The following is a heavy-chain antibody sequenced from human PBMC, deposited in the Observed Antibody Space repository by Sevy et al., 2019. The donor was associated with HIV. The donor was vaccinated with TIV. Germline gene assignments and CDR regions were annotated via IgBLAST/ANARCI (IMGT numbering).Heavy chain of an antibody. D-gene: IGHD3-16*01. Sequence: ASVKVSCKASGYTFSNNVINWVRQPPGHGLEWMGWINTNIGIPTNAQAFTGRFVFSLDTYVSTAYLQISSLRAEDSAIYDCTDSQLAGDDAFDIWGQGTQVTVSS. CDR2: INTNIGIP. CDR1: GYTFSNNV. CDR3: TDSQLAGDDAFDI. V-gene: IGHV7-4-1*02. J-gene: IGHJ3*02.